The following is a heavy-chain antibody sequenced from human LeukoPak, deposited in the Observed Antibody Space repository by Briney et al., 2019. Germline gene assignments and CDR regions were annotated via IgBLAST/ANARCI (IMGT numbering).Heavy chain of an antibody. CDR2: INPSSGGT. CDR1: GYTFTGYY. J-gene: IGHJ6*02. V-gene: IGHV1-2*02. D-gene: IGHD4-17*01. Sequence: ASVKVSCKASGYTFTGYYMHWVRQAPGQGLEWMGWINPSSGGTNYAQKFQGRVTMTRDTSISTAYMELSRLRSDDTAVYYCARVYGDYSYYYYGMDVWGQGTTVTVSS. CDR3: ARVYGDYSYYYYGMDV.